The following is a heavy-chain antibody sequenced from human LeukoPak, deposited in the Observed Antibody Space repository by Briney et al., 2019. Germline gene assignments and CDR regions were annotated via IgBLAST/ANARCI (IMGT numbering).Heavy chain of an antibody. CDR1: RFTFSSYW. J-gene: IGHJ4*02. Sequence: PGGSLRLSCAASRFTFSSYWMSWVRQAPGKGLEWVAVISDDGSNEHYADSVKGRFTVSRDNSKNTLYLQMNSLRPEDTAVYYCAKNDLDSSEDWGQGTLVTVSS. CDR3: AKNDLDSSED. V-gene: IGHV3-30*18. CDR2: ISDDGSNE. D-gene: IGHD3-22*01.